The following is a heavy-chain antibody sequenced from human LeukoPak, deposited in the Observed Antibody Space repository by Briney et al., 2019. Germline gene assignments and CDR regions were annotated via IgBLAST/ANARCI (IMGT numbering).Heavy chain of an antibody. CDR2: ISSSSTYI. CDR1: GFSFSSYS. V-gene: IGHV3-21*01. D-gene: IGHD3-16*01. Sequence: GGSLRLSCAASGFSFSSYSRNWVRQAPGKGLEWVSCISSSSTYIYYADSVKGRFTISRDNAKNSLYLQMNSLRAEDTAVYYCARGRGTTNRWYFDLWGRGTLVTVSS. CDR3: ARGRGTTNRWYFDL. J-gene: IGHJ2*01.